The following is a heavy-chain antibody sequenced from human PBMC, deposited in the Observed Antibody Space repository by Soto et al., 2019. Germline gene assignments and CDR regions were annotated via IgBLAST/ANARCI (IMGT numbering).Heavy chain of an antibody. V-gene: IGHV1-18*01. CDR3: ARATSIAVAGKET. CDR1: GDTVTKYG. Sequence: QVQLVQSGGEVKKPGASVKVSCKASGDTVTKYGIGWVRQAPGQGLEWLGWISFYNGHTNYALKFQDRITFTTDTSTSTASMELRGLTADDTAGYDCARATSIAVAGKETWGQGTLVTVSS. D-gene: IGHD6-19*01. CDR2: ISFYNGHT. J-gene: IGHJ4*02.